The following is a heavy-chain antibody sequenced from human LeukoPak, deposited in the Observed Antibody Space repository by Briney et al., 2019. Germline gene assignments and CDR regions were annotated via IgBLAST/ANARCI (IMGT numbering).Heavy chain of an antibody. CDR1: GPSIRNYF. Sequence: PSETLSLTCTVSGPSIRNYFWSWIRQPAGKGLEWIGRIYTTGITNCNPSLESRVPMSVDTCKDQFFLRLNSVNAADTGVYFCARNALRGYIYGFDYWGEGAMVTVSS. J-gene: IGHJ4*02. CDR2: IYTTGIT. CDR3: ARNALRGYIYGFDY. D-gene: IGHD5-18*01. V-gene: IGHV4-4*07.